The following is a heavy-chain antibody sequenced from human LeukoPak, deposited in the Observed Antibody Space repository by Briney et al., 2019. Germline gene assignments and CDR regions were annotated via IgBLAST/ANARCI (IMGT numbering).Heavy chain of an antibody. CDR3: GKIYQDSCAYHCAPDY. V-gene: IGHV4-39*07. Sequence: PSETMSLTCTVSGGSISSSSYYWGWIRQPPGKGLEWIGSIYYSGSTYYNPSLKSRVTISVDTSKNQFSLKLSSVTAADTAVYYCGKIYQDSCAYHCAPDYWGQGTLVTVSS. CDR1: GGSISSSSYY. J-gene: IGHJ4*02. D-gene: IGHD3-22*01. CDR2: IYYSGST.